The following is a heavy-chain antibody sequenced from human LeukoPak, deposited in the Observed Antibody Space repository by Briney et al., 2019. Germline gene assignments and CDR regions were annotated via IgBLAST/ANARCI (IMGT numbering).Heavy chain of an antibody. J-gene: IGHJ4*02. CDR2: ITTSGTYI. CDR1: GFTFSSYN. CDR3: ARDGPEGSGSYLNY. Sequence: PGWSLRLSCAASGFTFSSYNMNWVRQAPGKGLEWVSCITTSGTYIYYADSVKGRFTISRDNAKNSLYLQMNSLRAEDTAVYYCARDGPEGSGSYLNYWGQGTLVPVSS. D-gene: IGHD1-26*01. V-gene: IGHV3-21*01.